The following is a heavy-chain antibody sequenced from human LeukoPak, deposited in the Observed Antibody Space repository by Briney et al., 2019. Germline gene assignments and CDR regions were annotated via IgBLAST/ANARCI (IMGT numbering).Heavy chain of an antibody. CDR1: GGSISSYY. D-gene: IGHD2-2*02. CDR2: IYTSGST. CDR3: AGEYCSSTSCYTWDY. Sequence: SETLSLTCTVSGGSISSYYWSWIRQPAGKGLEWIGRIYTSGSTNYNPSLKSRVTMSVDTSKNQFSLKLSSVTAADTAVYYCAGEYCSSTSCYTWDYWGQGTLVTVSS. V-gene: IGHV4-4*07. J-gene: IGHJ4*02.